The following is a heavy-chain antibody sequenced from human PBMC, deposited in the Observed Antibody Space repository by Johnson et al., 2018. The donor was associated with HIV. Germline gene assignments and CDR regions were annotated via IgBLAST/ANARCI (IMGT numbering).Heavy chain of an antibody. J-gene: IGHJ3*02. CDR1: GFTFSSYA. CDR2: IWYDGSYK. CDR3: ARLGVGATWHAFDI. V-gene: IGHV3-33*01. Sequence: QVQLVESGGGVVQPGGSLRLSCAASGFTFSSYAMHWVRQAPGKGLEWVAVIWYDGSYKYYADSVKGRFTISRDNSKNTLYLQMNSLRAEDTAVYYCARLGVGATWHAFDIWGQGTMVTVSS. D-gene: IGHD1-26*01.